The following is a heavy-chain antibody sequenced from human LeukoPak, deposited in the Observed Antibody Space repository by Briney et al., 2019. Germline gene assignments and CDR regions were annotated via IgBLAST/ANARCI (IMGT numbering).Heavy chain of an antibody. CDR1: GLTFSDYS. D-gene: IGHD6-19*01. Sequence: GGSLRLSCAASGLTFSDYSMTWVRQAPGKGLEWVSVIYSGGSTYYADSVKGRFTISRDNSKNTLYLQINSLRAEDTAVYYCAKGYRSGWNFDYWGQGTLVTVSS. V-gene: IGHV3-66*01. CDR2: IYSGGST. J-gene: IGHJ4*02. CDR3: AKGYRSGWNFDY.